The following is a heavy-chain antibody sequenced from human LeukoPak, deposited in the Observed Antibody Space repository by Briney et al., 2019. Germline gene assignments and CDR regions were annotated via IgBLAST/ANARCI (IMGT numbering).Heavy chain of an antibody. J-gene: IGHJ4*02. V-gene: IGHV3-7*01. CDR2: IKQDGSEK. CDR1: EFTFNIYW. D-gene: IGHD3-3*01. CDR3: ARVRFLERSQYYFDY. Sequence: GGSLRLSCAASEFTFNIYWMSWVRQAPGKGLEWVANIKQDGSEKYYVDSVEGRFTISRDNVKNSLYLQMNSLRAEDTAVYYCARVRFLERSQYYFDYWGQGTLVTVSS.